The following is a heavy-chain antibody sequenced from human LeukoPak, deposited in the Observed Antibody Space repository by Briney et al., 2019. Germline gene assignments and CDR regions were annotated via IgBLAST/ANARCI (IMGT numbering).Heavy chain of an antibody. V-gene: IGHV4-30-2*01. Sequence: PSQTLSLTCTVSGGSISSGGYYWSWIRQPPGKGLEWIGYIYHSGSTYYNPSLKSRVTISVDRSKNQFSLKLSSVTAADTAVYYCARDRNWNDVLDAFDIWGQGTMVTVSS. CDR3: ARDRNWNDVLDAFDI. CDR1: GGSISSGGYY. D-gene: IGHD1-1*01. CDR2: IYHSGST. J-gene: IGHJ3*02.